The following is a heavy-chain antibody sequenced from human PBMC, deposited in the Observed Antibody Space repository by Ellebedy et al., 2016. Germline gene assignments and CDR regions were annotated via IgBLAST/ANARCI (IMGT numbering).Heavy chain of an antibody. D-gene: IGHD3-3*02. Sequence: GESLKISCEASGFTFSSHAMSWVRQAPGKGPEWVSTITGSGDRTNYADSVKGRFTISRDSSKNTLYLDIDSLRAEETAVYYCARDVDTSSHFSRFDPWGQGTLVTVSS. CDR1: GFTFSSHA. CDR3: ARDVDTSSHFSRFDP. CDR2: ITGSGDRT. J-gene: IGHJ5*02. V-gene: IGHV3-23*01.